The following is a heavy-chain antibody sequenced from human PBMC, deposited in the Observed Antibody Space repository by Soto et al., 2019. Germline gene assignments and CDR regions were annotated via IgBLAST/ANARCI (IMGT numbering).Heavy chain of an antibody. CDR1: GGSISSGGYS. V-gene: IGHV4-30-2*01. CDR2: IYHSGST. Sequence: SETLSLTCAVSGGSISSGGYSWSWIRQPPGKGLEWIGYIYHSGSTYYNPSLKSRVTISVDRSKNQFSLKLSSVTAADTAVYYCARMASRLRKSFFDYWGPGTLVTVSS. D-gene: IGHD4-17*01. CDR3: ARMASRLRKSFFDY. J-gene: IGHJ4*02.